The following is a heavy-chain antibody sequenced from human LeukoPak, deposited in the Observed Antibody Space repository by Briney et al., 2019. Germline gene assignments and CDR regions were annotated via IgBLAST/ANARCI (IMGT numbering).Heavy chain of an antibody. Sequence: SETLSLTCTVSGGSISSYYWSWIRQPPGQGLEWMGNIYYSGSTNYNPSLKGRVTISEDTSKNQFSLKLRAVNAADTAVYYCARATVTTVLKGFDPWGQGTLVTVSS. V-gene: IGHV4-59*08. D-gene: IGHD4-17*01. J-gene: IGHJ5*02. CDR2: IYYSGST. CDR1: GGSISSYY. CDR3: ARATVTTVLKGFDP.